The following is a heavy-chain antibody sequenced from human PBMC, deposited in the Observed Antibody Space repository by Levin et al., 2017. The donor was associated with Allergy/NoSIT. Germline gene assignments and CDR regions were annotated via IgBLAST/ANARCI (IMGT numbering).Heavy chain of an antibody. CDR1: GGSISAGSYY. V-gene: IGHV4-39*01. Sequence: SSETLSLTCTVSGGSISAGSYYWGWIRQPPGKGLEWIGAIYYNGITYYNPSFQSRATISLDTSKNQFSLKVTPVTAADTAVYYCARRGDPWGQGTLVTVSS. CDR2: IYYNGIT. J-gene: IGHJ5*02. CDR3: ARRGDP.